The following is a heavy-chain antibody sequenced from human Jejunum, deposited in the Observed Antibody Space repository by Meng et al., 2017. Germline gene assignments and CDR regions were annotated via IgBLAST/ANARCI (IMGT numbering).Heavy chain of an antibody. CDR2: MYGSGGT. CDR1: GGSISNYY. D-gene: IGHD3-22*01. CDR3: ARGSKHSSGYDYLDS. V-gene: IGHV4-4*07. Sequence: SETLSLTCTVSGGSISNYYWGWIRQPVGKGLEWIGRMYGSGGTSYNPSLKSRVTMSVDPSKDQFPLKLTSVTAADTAVYYCARGSKHSSGYDYLDSWGQGTLVTVSS. J-gene: IGHJ4*02.